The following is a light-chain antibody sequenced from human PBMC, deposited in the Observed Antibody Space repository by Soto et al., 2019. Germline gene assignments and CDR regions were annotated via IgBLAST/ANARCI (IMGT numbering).Light chain of an antibody. J-gene: IGLJ1*01. V-gene: IGLV1-51*02. Sequence: QSVLTQLPSVSAAPGQKVTISCSGSSSNIGNNYVSWYQQLPGTAPKLLIYENNKRPSGIPDRFSGSKSGTSATLGITGLQTGDEADYYCGTWDSSLSAGVFGTGTKLTVL. CDR3: GTWDSSLSAGV. CDR2: ENN. CDR1: SSNIGNNY.